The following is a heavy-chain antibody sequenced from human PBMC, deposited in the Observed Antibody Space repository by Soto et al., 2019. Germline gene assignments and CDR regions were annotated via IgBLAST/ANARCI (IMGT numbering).Heavy chain of an antibody. J-gene: IGHJ4*02. CDR1: GFTFSSHW. CDR3: AKNTRYCSSTNCFVFDS. V-gene: IGHV3-7*01. D-gene: IGHD2-2*01. CDR2: ISPDGSAM. Sequence: GGSLRLSCAGSGFTFSSHWMSWVRQAPGKGLEWVANISPDGSAMSYVDSVKGRFTISRDNAKNSLYLLMNSLRAEDTDVYYCAKNTRYCSSTNCFVFDSWGQGTLVTVSS.